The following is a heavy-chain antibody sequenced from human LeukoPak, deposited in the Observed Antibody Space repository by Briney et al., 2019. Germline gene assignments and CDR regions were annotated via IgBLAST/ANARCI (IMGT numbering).Heavy chain of an antibody. CDR3: ARESIAVAGTVYYYYYMDV. CDR2: INPNSGGT. Sequence: ASVKVSCKASGYTFTGYYMHWVRQAPGQGLEWMGWINPNSGGTNYAQKFQGRVTMTRDTSISTAYMELSRLRSDDTAVYYCARESIAVAGTVYYYYYMDVWGKGTTVTVSS. J-gene: IGHJ6*03. D-gene: IGHD6-19*01. CDR1: GYTFTGYY. V-gene: IGHV1-2*02.